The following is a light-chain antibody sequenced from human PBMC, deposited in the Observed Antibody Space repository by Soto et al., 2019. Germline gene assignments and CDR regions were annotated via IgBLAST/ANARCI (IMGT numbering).Light chain of an antibody. CDR1: QSVSSSY. J-gene: IGKJ4*01. CDR2: GAS. V-gene: IGKV3-20*01. Sequence: EIVLTQSPGTLSLSPGERATLSCRASQSVSSSYLAWYQQKPGQAPRLLMYGASSRATGIPDRFSGSGSGTDFTLSISRLEPEDLGVYYCQQYDTSPLNFGGGTKVEIK. CDR3: QQYDTSPLN.